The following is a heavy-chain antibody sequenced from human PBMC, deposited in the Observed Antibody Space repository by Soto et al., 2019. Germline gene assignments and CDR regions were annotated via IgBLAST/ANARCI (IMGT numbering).Heavy chain of an antibody. CDR1: CYTFTSYG. J-gene: IGHJ4*02. CDR3: ARLIRYYDFWSGPSDY. CDR2: ISAYNGNT. D-gene: IGHD3-3*01. V-gene: IGHV1-18*01. Sequence: ASVKVSCKASCYTFTSYGISWVRQAPGQGLEWMGWISAYNGNTNYAQKLQGRVTMTTDTSTSTAYMELRSLRSDDTAVYYCARLIRYYDFWSGPSDYWGQGTLVTV.